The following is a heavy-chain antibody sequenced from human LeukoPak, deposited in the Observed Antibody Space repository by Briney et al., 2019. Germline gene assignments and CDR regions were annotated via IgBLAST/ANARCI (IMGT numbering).Heavy chain of an antibody. CDR2: IIPILGIA. V-gene: IGHV1-69*04. CDR1: GGTFSSYA. CDR3: ARSDYCSSTSCYEKHYYDSSGYYYGMDV. D-gene: IGHD2-2*01. Sequence: GASVKVSCKASGGTFSSYAISWLRQAPGQGLEWMGRIIPILGIANYAQKFQGRVTITADKSTSTAYMELSSLRSEDTAVYYCARSDYCSSTSCYEKHYYDSSGYYYGMDVWGQGTTVTVSS. J-gene: IGHJ6*02.